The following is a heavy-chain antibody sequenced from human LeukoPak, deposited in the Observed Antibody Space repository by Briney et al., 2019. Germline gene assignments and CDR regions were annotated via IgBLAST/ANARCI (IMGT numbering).Heavy chain of an antibody. CDR1: GYTFAAYC. V-gene: IGHV1-2*04. Sequence: ASVKVSCKASGYTFAAYCMHWVRQAPGQGLEWMGWIDPNSGGTDYAQKFQGWVTMTRDTSISTAYMELSGLTSDDTAVYYCARDPGTHAFNIWGQGTMVTVSS. CDR2: IDPNSGGT. J-gene: IGHJ3*02. CDR3: ARDPGTHAFNI.